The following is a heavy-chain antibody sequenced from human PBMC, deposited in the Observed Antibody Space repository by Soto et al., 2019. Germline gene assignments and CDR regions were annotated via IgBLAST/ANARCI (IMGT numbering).Heavy chain of an antibody. Sequence: QVHLVQSGVQMKTPGASMNVSCKASADTFPAYGITWVRQAPGQGLEWMGWISAYNGHTNYAQKFQGRVTLTRDTSTSTAYMELRSLKSDDTAVYYCAGYAPPNWFDPWGQGTLVTVSS. CDR3: AGYAPPNWFDP. D-gene: IGHD2-2*01. CDR1: ADTFPAYG. J-gene: IGHJ5*02. CDR2: ISAYNGHT. V-gene: IGHV1-18*04.